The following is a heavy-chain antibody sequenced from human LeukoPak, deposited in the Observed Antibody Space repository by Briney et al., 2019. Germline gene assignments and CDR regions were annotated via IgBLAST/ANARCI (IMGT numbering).Heavy chain of an antibody. CDR1: DGSISSGDYY. V-gene: IGHV4-30-4*01. CDR3: ARGVRDTAMVDY. D-gene: IGHD5-18*01. J-gene: IGHJ4*02. Sequence: PSQTLSLTCTVSDGSISSGDYYWSWIRQPPGKGLEWIGYIYYSGSTYYSPSLKSRVTISVDTSKNQFSLKLSSVTAADTAVYYCARGVRDTAMVDYWGQGTLVTVSS. CDR2: IYYSGST.